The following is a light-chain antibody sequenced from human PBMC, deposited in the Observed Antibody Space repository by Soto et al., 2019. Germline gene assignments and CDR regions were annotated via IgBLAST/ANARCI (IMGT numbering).Light chain of an antibody. CDR2: AAS. J-gene: IGKJ1*01. Sequence: IQMTQSPSSLSASVGDRVTITCRASQNINTYLNWYQQKAGQAPNVLIYAASTLQSGVPSRFSGSGSGTDFTLTITSXQPKDFPTYYCPLSLNTPRTFGQGSRV. CDR3: PLSLNTPRT. V-gene: IGKV1-39*01. CDR1: QNINTY.